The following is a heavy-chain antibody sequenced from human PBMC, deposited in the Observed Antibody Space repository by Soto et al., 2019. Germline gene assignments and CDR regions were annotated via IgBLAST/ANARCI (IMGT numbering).Heavy chain of an antibody. D-gene: IGHD2-2*01. V-gene: IGHV1-3*01. CDR2: INAGNGNT. CDR1: VYPFTSYA. CDR3: ARDLTYCSSASCYAEFLCY. Sequence: QVRLVQSGAAVKKPGASVKVSCKASVYPFTSYAMHSVRQAPGQRREWMGWINAGNGNTKYSQKFQGRVTITRDTSASTAYMELSSLRSEDTAVYYCARDLTYCSSASCYAEFLCYWGQGPLVAVA. J-gene: IGHJ4*02.